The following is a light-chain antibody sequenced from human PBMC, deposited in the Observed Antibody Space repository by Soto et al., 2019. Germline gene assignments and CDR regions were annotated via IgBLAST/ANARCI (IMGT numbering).Light chain of an antibody. V-gene: IGKV3-20*01. J-gene: IGKJ2*01. CDR2: GAS. Sequence: EIGLTQSPGTLSLSPGERATLSCRASQSVSSSYLAWYQQKPGQPPRLLIYGASSRASGIPDRFSGSGYGTEFTLTISRLEPEDFAVYYCQQYGSLPYTFGQGTKLEIK. CDR1: QSVSSSY. CDR3: QQYGSLPYT.